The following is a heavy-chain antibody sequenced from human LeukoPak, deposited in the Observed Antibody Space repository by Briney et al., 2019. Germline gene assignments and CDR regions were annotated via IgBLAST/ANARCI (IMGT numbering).Heavy chain of an antibody. J-gene: IGHJ5*02. CDR3: ARDIPPHVRNWFDP. V-gene: IGHV1-69*13. CDR1: GGTFSSYA. D-gene: IGHD2-21*01. Sequence: SVKVSCKASGGTFSSYAISWVRQAPGQGLEWMGGIIPIFGTANYAQKFQGRVTITADESTSTAYMELSSLRSEDTAVYYCARDIPPHVRNWFDPWGQGTLVTVSS. CDR2: IIPIFGTA.